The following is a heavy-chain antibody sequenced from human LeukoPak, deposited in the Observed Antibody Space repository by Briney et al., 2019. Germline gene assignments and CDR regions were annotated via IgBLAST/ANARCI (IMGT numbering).Heavy chain of an antibody. CDR1: GGSISSYY. CDR2: ISGSGGST. J-gene: IGHJ4*02. Sequence: ETLSLTCTVSGGSISSYYWSWVRQAPGKGLEWVSAISGSGGSTYYADSVKGRFTISRENSKNTLCLQMSSLRAEDTAVYYCAKDRHSSCWNPDYWGQGTLVTVSS. V-gene: IGHV3-23*01. CDR3: AKDRHSSCWNPDY. D-gene: IGHD6-19*01.